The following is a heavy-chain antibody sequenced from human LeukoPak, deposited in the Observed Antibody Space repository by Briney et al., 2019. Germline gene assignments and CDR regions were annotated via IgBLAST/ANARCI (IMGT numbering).Heavy chain of an antibody. D-gene: IGHD6-19*01. Sequence: ASVKVSCKASGYTFTSYDINWVRQATGQGLEWMGWINPNSRGTNYAQKFQGRVTMTRDTSISTAYMELSRLRSDDTAVYYCARVFREYSSGWVFDYWGQGTLVTVSS. CDR2: INPNSRGT. CDR3: ARVFREYSSGWVFDY. V-gene: IGHV1-2*02. CDR1: GYTFTSYD. J-gene: IGHJ4*02.